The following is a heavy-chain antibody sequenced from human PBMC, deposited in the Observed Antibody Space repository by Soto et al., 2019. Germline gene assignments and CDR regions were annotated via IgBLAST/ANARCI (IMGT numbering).Heavy chain of an antibody. CDR1: GYSFTSYD. Sequence: QVQLVQSGAEVKKPGASVKVSCKASGYSFTSYDINWVRQATGQGLEWMGWMNPNSGNTGYAQKFQGRVTMTRNTSIRTAYMELSSLRSEDTAVYYCASLYGDMGWWYFDLWGRGTLVTVSS. D-gene: IGHD4-17*01. J-gene: IGHJ2*01. CDR3: ASLYGDMGWWYFDL. V-gene: IGHV1-8*01. CDR2: MNPNSGNT.